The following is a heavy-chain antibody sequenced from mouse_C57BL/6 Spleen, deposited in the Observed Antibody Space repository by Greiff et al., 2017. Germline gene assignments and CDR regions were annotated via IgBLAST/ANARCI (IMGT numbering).Heavy chain of an antibody. CDR1: GFTFTDYY. J-gene: IGHJ2*01. V-gene: IGHV7-3*01. CDR3: EKYDGYYVDY. Sequence: EVKLMESGGGLVQPGGSLSLSCAASGFTFTDYYMSWVRQPPGKALEWLGFIRNEANGYTTEYSASVKGRFTISRDNYQSILYLQMNALRAEDSATDYCEKYDGYYVDYWGQGTTLTVSS. CDR2: IRNEANGYTT. D-gene: IGHD2-3*01.